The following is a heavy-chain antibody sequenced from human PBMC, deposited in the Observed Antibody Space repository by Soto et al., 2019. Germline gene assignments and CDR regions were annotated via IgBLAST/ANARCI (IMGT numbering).Heavy chain of an antibody. J-gene: IGHJ4*02. CDR3: ARESEDLTSNFDY. CDR1: GFTFTRYS. V-gene: IGHV3-21*06. Sequence: GCLIVSCSASGFTFTRYSMNWVRQAPGKGLEWVSSISSTTNYIYYGDSMKGRFTISRDNAKNSLYLEMNSLRAEDTAVYYCARESEDLTSNFDYWGQGTLVTVSS. D-gene: IGHD7-27*01. CDR2: ISSTTNYI.